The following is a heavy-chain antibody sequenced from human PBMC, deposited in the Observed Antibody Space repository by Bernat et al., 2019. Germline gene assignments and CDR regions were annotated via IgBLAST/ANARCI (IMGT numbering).Heavy chain of an antibody. Sequence: EVQLVESGGGLVQPGRSLRLSCTASGFTFGDYAMSWFRQAPGKGLEWVGFIRSKAYGGTTEYAASVKGRFTISRDDSKSIAYLQMNSLKTEDTAVYYCTREGYYDSSGYYYKDAFDIWGQGTMVTVSS. D-gene: IGHD3-22*01. CDR2: IRSKAYGGTT. CDR3: TREGYYDSSGYYYKDAFDI. CDR1: GFTFGDYA. V-gene: IGHV3-49*03. J-gene: IGHJ3*02.